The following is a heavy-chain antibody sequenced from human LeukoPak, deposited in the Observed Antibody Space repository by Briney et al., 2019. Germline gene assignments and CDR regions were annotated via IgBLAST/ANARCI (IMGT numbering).Heavy chain of an antibody. CDR1: GFTFSSYG. D-gene: IGHD1-26*01. Sequence: GGSLRLSCAASGFTFSSYGMSWVRQASGKGLEWVSAISGSGGSTYYADSVKGRFTISRDNSKNTLYLQMNSLRAEDTAVYYCAKDPSSGSYFDYWGQGTLVTVSS. CDR3: AKDPSSGSYFDY. V-gene: IGHV3-23*01. J-gene: IGHJ4*02. CDR2: ISGSGGST.